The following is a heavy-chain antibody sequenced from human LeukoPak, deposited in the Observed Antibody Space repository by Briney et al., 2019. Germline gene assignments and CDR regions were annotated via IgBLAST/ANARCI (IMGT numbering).Heavy chain of an antibody. V-gene: IGHV3-9*01. J-gene: IGHJ4*02. CDR3: ARDSPYYYDSSGLHFDY. CDR1: GFTFDDYA. Sequence: GGSLRLSCAASGFTFDDYAMHWVRQAPGKGLEWVSGISWNSGSIGYADSVKGRFTISRDNSKNTLYLQMNSLRAEDTAVYYCARDSPYYYDSSGLHFDYWGQGTLVTVSS. D-gene: IGHD3-22*01. CDR2: ISWNSGSI.